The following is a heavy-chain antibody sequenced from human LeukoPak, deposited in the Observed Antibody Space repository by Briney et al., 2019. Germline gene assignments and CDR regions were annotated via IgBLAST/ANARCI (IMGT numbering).Heavy chain of an antibody. D-gene: IGHD3-3*01. J-gene: IGHJ5*02. CDR1: GFTVSSNY. Sequence: GGSLRLSCAASGFTVSSNYMSWVRQAPGKGLEWVSVIYSGGSTYYADSVKGRFTISRDNSKNTLYLQMNSLRAEDTAVYYCARGHGVDSFRWFDPWGQGTLVTVSS. CDR2: IYSGGST. V-gene: IGHV3-53*01. CDR3: ARGHGVDSFRWFDP.